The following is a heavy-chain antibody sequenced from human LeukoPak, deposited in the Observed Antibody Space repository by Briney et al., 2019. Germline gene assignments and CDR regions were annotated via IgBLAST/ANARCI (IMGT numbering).Heavy chain of an antibody. CDR2: ISGDGGST. CDR3: AKSGSSAFDY. J-gene: IGHJ4*02. Sequence: GGSLRLSCAASGFTFDDYAMHCVRQAPGKGLEWVSLISGDGGSTYYADSVKGRFTISRDNSTNSLYLQMNSLRTEDTALYYCAKSGSSAFDYWGQGTLVTVSS. D-gene: IGHD6-6*01. CDR1: GFTFDDYA. V-gene: IGHV3-43*02.